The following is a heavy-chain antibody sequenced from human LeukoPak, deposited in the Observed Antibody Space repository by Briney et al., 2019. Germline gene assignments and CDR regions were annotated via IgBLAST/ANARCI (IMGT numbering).Heavy chain of an antibody. CDR2: INHSGST. V-gene: IGHV4-34*01. Sequence: SETLSLTCAVYGGSFSGYYWSWIRQPPGKGLEWIGEINHSGSTNYNPSLKSRVTISADTSKNQFSLKLSSVTAADTAVYYCARRAYYDFWSGGGAFDIWGQGTMVTVSS. J-gene: IGHJ3*02. CDR3: ARRAYYDFWSGGGAFDI. CDR1: GGSFSGYY. D-gene: IGHD3-3*01.